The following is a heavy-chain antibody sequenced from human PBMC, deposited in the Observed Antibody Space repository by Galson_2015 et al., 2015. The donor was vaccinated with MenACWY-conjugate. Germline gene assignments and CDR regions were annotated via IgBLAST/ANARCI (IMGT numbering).Heavy chain of an antibody. CDR3: ARMTLSGVYYYFDS. D-gene: IGHD5/OR15-5a*01. Sequence: SLRLSCAASGLSFSNYWMHWVRQAPGKGLVWVSCINSDGTTTNYADSVKGRFTISRDNAKNTLYLQMNSLRAEDTAVYYCARMTLSGVYYYFDSWGQGTLVTVSS. CDR2: INSDGTTT. V-gene: IGHV3-74*01. J-gene: IGHJ4*02. CDR1: GLSFSNYW.